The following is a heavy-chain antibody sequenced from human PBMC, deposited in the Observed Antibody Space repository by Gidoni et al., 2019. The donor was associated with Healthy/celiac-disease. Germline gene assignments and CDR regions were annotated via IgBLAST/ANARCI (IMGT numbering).Heavy chain of an antibody. V-gene: IGHV3-23*01. CDR3: AKSRSGSYYFSDY. J-gene: IGHJ4*02. CDR1: GVTFSSYA. Sequence: EVQLLESGGGLVQPGGSLRLSCAAAGVTFSSYAMSWVRQAPGKGLEWVSAISGSGGSTYYADSVKGRFTISRDNSKNTLYLQMNSLRAEDTAVYYCAKSRSGSYYFSDYWGQGTLVTVSS. CDR2: ISGSGGST. D-gene: IGHD1-26*01.